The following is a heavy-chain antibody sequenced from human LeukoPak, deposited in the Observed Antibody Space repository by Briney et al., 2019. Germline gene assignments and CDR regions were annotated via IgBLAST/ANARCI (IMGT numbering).Heavy chain of an antibody. Sequence: KFGGSLRLSCGASGFSFSTSAMNWVRQAPGKGLEWVSSINSGSTFIFYADSVKGRFTISRDNTNNSLHLQMDSLRAEDTAVYYCARGAGSLNFWGQGTLVTVSS. V-gene: IGHV3-21*01. CDR1: GFSFSTSA. CDR2: INSGSTFI. J-gene: IGHJ4*02. D-gene: IGHD2-15*01. CDR3: ARGAGSLNF.